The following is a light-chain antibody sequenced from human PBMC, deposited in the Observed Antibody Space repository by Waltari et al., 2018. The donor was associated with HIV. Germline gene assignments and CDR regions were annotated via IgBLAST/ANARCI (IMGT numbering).Light chain of an antibody. CDR3: AAWDDSLNGL. V-gene: IGLV1-44*01. J-gene: IGLJ2*01. CDR1: MTHIGSNP. CDR2: DNN. Sequence: QSVLTQPPSASGTPGQRVTISCSGRMTHIGSNPVSWYQQLPGTAPKLLISDNNQRPSGVPDRFSGSKSGTSASLAISGLQSEDEGDYFCAAWDDSLNGLFGGGTKLTV.